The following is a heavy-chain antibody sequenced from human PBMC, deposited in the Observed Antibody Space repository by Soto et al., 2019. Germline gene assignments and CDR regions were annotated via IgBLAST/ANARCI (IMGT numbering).Heavy chain of an antibody. CDR2: IYYSGST. J-gene: IGHJ4*02. D-gene: IGHD7-27*01. CDR3: ARGARPSGDIYDY. V-gene: IGHV4-59*01. CDR1: GGSISSYY. Sequence: QVQLQESGPGLVKPSETLSLTCTVSGGSISSYYWSWIRQPPGKGLEWIGYIYYSGSTNYNPSLKSRVTISVDTSKNQFSLKLSSVTAADTAVYYCARGARPSGDIYDYWGQGTLVTVSS.